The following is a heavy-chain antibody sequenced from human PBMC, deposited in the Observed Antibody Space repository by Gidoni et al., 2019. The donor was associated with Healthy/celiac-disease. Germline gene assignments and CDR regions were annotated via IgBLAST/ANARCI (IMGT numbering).Heavy chain of an antibody. J-gene: IGHJ4*02. CDR2: IYHSGST. Sequence: QVQLQESCPGLAKPSGTLSLTCAVSGGSIRCSNWWSWVRQPPGKGLEWIGEIYHSGSTNYNPSLKSRVTISVDKSKNQFSLKLSSVTAADTAVYYCARAYYDFWSGWEFDYWGQGTLVTVSS. CDR3: ARAYYDFWSGWEFDY. CDR1: GGSIRCSNW. V-gene: IGHV4-4*02. D-gene: IGHD3-3*01.